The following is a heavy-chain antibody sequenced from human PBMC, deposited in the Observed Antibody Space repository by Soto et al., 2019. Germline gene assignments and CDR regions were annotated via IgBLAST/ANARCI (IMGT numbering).Heavy chain of an antibody. CDR3: AHSPLTYYDILTGYPIPDNWFDP. V-gene: IGHV2-5*02. J-gene: IGHJ5*02. CDR2: IYWDDDK. Sequence: SGPTLVKPTQTLTLTCTFSGFSLSTSGVGVGWIRQPPGKALEWLALIYWDDDKRYSPSLKSRLTITKDTSKNQVVLTMTNMDPVDTATYYCAHSPLTYYDILTGYPIPDNWFDPWGQGTLVTVSS. D-gene: IGHD3-9*01. CDR1: GFSLSTSGVG.